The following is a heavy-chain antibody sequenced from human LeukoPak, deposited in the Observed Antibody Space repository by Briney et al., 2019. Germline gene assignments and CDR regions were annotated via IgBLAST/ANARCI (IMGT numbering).Heavy chain of an antibody. V-gene: IGHV3-7*01. J-gene: IGHJ3*02. CDR3: ARDGAVAGAFDI. D-gene: IGHD6-19*01. Sequence: GGSLRLSRAASGFTFSSYWMSWVRQAPGEGLEWVADIKQDGSEKYYVDSVKGRFTISRDNAKNSLYLQMNSLRAEDTAVYYCARDGAVAGAFDIWGQGTMVTVSS. CDR2: IKQDGSEK. CDR1: GFTFSSYW.